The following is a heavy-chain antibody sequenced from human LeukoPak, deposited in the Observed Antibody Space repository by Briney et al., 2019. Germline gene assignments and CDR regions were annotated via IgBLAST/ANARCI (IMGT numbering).Heavy chain of an antibody. Sequence: GGSLRLSCAASGFTFSSYDMHWVRQAPGKRLEWVSTIGTAGDTYYLDSVKGRFTISRENAKNSLYLQMNSLTAGDTAVYYCARGGDFGYSYGGYYYMDAWGKGTTVIVSS. CDR3: ARGGDFGYSYGGYYYMDA. V-gene: IGHV3-13*01. CDR2: IGTAGDT. D-gene: IGHD5-18*01. J-gene: IGHJ6*03. CDR1: GFTFSSYD.